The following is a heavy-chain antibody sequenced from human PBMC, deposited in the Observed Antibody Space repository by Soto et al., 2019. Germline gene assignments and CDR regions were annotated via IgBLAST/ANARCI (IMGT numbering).Heavy chain of an antibody. J-gene: IGHJ5*02. D-gene: IGHD1-26*01. CDR3: VRDGIPNWFDP. CDR2: IIPIFGTA. CDR1: GGTFSSYA. Sequence: SVKVYCKASGGTFSSYAISWVRQAPGQGLEWMGGIIPIFGTANYAQKFQGGVTITADESTSTAYMELSSLRSEDAAVYYCVRDGIPNWFDPWGQGTLVTVSS. V-gene: IGHV1-69*13.